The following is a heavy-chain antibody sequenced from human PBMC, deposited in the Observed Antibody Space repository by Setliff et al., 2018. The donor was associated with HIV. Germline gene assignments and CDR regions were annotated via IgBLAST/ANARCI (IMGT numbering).Heavy chain of an antibody. CDR1: GGSISSGSYY. CDR2: IYTNGYT. J-gene: IGHJ3*01. V-gene: IGHV4-61*09. Sequence: SETLSLTCSVSGGSISSGSYYWTWIRQPAGKGPEWIGHIYTNGYTNYNPSLKSRFTISVDMSKNQFSLRLTSVTAADTAVYYCARAPPGIQNDAFDVWGQGTMVTVSS. CDR3: ARAPPGIQNDAFDV.